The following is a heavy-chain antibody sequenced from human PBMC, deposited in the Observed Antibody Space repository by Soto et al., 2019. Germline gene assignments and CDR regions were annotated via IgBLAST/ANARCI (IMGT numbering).Heavy chain of an antibody. D-gene: IGHD6-13*01. CDR3: ARDRYSSRCPGDY. V-gene: IGHV3-30-3*01. CDR2: ISYDGSNK. J-gene: IGHJ4*02. Sequence: QVQLVESGGGVVQPGRSLRLSCAASGFTFSSYAMHWVRQAPGKGLEWVAVISYDGSNKYYADSVKGRFTISRDNSKNTLYLQMNSLRAEDTAVYYCARDRYSSRCPGDYWGQGTLVTVSS. CDR1: GFTFSSYA.